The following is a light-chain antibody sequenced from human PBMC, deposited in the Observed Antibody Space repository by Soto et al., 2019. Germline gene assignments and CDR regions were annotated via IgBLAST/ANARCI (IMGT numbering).Light chain of an antibody. V-gene: IGKV2-28*01. CDR1: QSLLHSNGYNY. CDR3: MQALDTPAT. CDR2: LGS. Sequence: DIVMTQSPLSQPVTPGEPASITCRSSQSLLHSNGYNYLDWYLQRPGQSPQLLIYLGSNRASGVPDRFSGSGSGTDLTLKITRVEAEDVGVYYCMQALDTPATFGQGTKLEIK. J-gene: IGKJ2*01.